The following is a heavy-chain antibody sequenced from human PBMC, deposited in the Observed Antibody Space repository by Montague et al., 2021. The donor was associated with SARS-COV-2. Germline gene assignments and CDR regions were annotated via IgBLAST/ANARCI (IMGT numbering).Heavy chain of an antibody. J-gene: IGHJ6*02. V-gene: IGHV2-70*01. CDR2: IDWDDDK. D-gene: IGHD3-10*01. Sequence: PALGKPTQTLTLTCTFSGLSLSTSGMCVSWIRQPPGKALEWLALIDWDDDKYYSTSLKTRLTISKDTSKNQVVLTMTNMDPVDTATYYCARIREGPYGSGPDYYYYYGMDVWGQGTTVTVSS. CDR1: GLSLSTSGMC. CDR3: ARIREGPYGSGPDYYYYYGMDV.